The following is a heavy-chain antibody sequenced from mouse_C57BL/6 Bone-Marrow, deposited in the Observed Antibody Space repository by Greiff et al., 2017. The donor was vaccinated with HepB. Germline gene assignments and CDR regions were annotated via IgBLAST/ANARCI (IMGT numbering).Heavy chain of an antibody. J-gene: IGHJ3*01. CDR3: ARHETTGPWFAY. V-gene: IGHV5-6*01. D-gene: IGHD2-12*01. CDR1: GFTFSSYG. Sequence: EVHLVESGGDLVKPGGSLKLSCAASGFTFSSYGMSWVRQTPDKRLEWVATISSGGSYTYYPDSVKGRFTISRDNAKNTLYLQMSSLKSEDTAMYYCARHETTGPWFAYWGQGTLVTVSA. CDR2: ISSGGSYT.